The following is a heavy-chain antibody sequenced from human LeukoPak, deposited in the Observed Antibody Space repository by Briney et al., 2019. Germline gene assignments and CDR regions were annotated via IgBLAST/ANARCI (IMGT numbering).Heavy chain of an antibody. CDR3: ARHPLRRYFDWLLSEYYFDY. Sequence: PSETPSLTCTVSGGSISSSSYYWGWIRQPPGKGLEWIGSIYYSGSTYYNPSLKSRVTISVDTSKNQFSLKLSSVTAADTAVYYCARHPLRRYFDWLLSEYYFDYWGQGTLVTVSS. CDR1: GGSISSSSYY. V-gene: IGHV4-39*01. D-gene: IGHD3-9*01. J-gene: IGHJ4*02. CDR2: IYYSGST.